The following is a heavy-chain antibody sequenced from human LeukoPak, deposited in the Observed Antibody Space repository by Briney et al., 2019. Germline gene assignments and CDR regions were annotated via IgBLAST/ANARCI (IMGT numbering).Heavy chain of an antibody. J-gene: IGHJ4*02. Sequence: PSETLSLTCTVSDASISSDYWTWIRQPPGKGLEWIGYISNSGTTNYNPSLKSRVTISVDRSKNQFSLKLSSVTAADTAVYYCARGEYSSGWYPAYWGQGTLVTVSS. CDR2: ISNSGTT. V-gene: IGHV4-59*12. CDR3: ARGEYSSGWYPAY. D-gene: IGHD6-19*01. CDR1: DASISSDY.